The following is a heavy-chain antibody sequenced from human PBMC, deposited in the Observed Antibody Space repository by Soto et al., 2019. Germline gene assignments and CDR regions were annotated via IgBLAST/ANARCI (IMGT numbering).Heavy chain of an antibody. CDR2: ISSSSSTI. Sequence: RLRCAAPAFTFSGYCMNWVRQAPGKGLEWVSYISSSSSTIYYADSVKGRFTISRDNAKNSLYLQMNSLRDEDTAVYYCARDLIAGYGMDVWGQGT. D-gene: IGHD2-15*01. J-gene: IGHJ6*02. CDR3: ARDLIAGYGMDV. CDR1: AFTFSGYC. V-gene: IGHV3-48*02.